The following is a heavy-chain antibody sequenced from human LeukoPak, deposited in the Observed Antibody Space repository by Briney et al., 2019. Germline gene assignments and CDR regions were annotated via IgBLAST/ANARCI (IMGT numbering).Heavy chain of an antibody. CDR2: ISKDGSNE. D-gene: IGHD3-10*01. CDR1: GFTFSSYA. V-gene: IGHV3-30*15. CDR3: AREAYYGSGRSRQPSPV. Sequence: GTSLRLSCAASGFTFSSYATYWVRQAPGKGLEWVALISKDGSNEDHADSVKGRFTISRDNSRTTLYLQMSSLRPEDTAVYYCAREAYYGSGRSRQPSPVWGQGTLVTVSS. J-gene: IGHJ4*02.